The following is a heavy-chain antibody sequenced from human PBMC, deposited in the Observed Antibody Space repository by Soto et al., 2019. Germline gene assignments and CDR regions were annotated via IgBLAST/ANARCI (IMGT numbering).Heavy chain of an antibody. D-gene: IGHD1-26*01. CDR3: ARIELLYYYYMDV. Sequence: GGSLRLSCAASGFTFSSYWMSWVRQAPGKGLEWVANIKQDGSEKYYVDSVKGRFTISRDNAKNSLYLQMNSLRAEDTAVYYCARIELLYYYYMDVWGKGTTVTVSS. CDR1: GFTFSSYW. CDR2: IKQDGSEK. V-gene: IGHV3-7*01. J-gene: IGHJ6*03.